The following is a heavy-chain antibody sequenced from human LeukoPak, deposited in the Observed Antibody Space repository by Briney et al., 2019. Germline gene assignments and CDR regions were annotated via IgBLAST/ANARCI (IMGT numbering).Heavy chain of an antibody. CDR3: ASRGNY. J-gene: IGHJ4*02. V-gene: IGHV3-21*06. CDR2: ISSTSDYI. D-gene: IGHD1-26*01. CDR1: GFTFSSYS. Sequence: GGSLRLSCAASGFTFSSYSMNWVRQAPGKGLEWVSSISSTSDYIFYADSVKGRFTISRDNAKNSLYLQMNGLRAEDTAVYYCASRGNYWGQGTLVTVSS.